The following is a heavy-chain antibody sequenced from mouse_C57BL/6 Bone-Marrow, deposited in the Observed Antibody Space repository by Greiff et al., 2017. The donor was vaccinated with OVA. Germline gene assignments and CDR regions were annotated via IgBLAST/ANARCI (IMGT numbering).Heavy chain of an antibody. J-gene: IGHJ3*01. V-gene: IGHV5-12*01. CDR1: GFTFSDYY. D-gene: IGHD2-4*01. CDR2: ISNGGGST. Sequence: EVQRVESGGGLVQPGGSLKLSCAASGFTFSDYYMYWVRQTPEKRLEWVAYISNGGGSTYYPDTVKGRFTISRDNAKNTLYLQMSRLKSEDTAMYYCARRGLRRGAWFAYWGQGTLVTVSA. CDR3: ARRGLRRGAWFAY.